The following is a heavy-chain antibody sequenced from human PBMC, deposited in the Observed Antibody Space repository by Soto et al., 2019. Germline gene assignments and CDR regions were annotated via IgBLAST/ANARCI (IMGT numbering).Heavy chain of an antibody. CDR1: GDSMSSYY. V-gene: IGHV4-4*07. J-gene: IGHJ5*02. Sequence: KTSETLSLTCTVSGDSMSSYYWSWIRQPAGRGLEWIGHIYTTGTTYFNPSLKSRVTMSLDTSKNQFSLRLRSVTAADTAVYYCARDQGYTDYETDWFDPWGQGTLVTVSS. CDR3: ARDQGYTDYETDWFDP. D-gene: IGHD5-12*01. CDR2: IYTTGTT.